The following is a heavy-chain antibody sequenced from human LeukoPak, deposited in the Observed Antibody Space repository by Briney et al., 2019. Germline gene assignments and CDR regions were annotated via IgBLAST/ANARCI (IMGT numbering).Heavy chain of an antibody. CDR2: ISSSSSYL. CDR3: AREGSGVAGHFDY. D-gene: IGHD6-19*01. CDR1: GFTFSSYR. J-gene: IGHJ4*02. Sequence: GGSLRLSCAASGFTFSSYRMNWVRRAPGKGLEWVSSISSSSSYLYYADSVKGRFTISRDNAKNSLYLQMNSLRAEDTAVYYCAREGSGVAGHFDYWGQGTLVTVSS. V-gene: IGHV3-21*01.